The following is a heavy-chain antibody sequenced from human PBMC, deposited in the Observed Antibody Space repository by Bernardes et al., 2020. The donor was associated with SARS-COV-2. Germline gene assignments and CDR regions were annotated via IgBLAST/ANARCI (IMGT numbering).Heavy chain of an antibody. J-gene: IGHJ4*02. D-gene: IGHD2-2*01. CDR3: AGVSHAMGDY. CDR1: FFTFIRTW. V-gene: IGHV3-74*01. Sequence: LLLPFSSSFFTFIRTWMYWVRQAPGKGLVWVSHINSDGSSINYADSVKGRFTISRDNAKNTLYLQMNSLRVEDTAVYYCAGVSHAMGDYWGQGTLVTVSS. CDR2: INSDGSSI.